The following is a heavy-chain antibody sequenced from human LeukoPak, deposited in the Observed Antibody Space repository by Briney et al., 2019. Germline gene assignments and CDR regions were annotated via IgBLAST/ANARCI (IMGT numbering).Heavy chain of an antibody. CDR1: GGSISSYY. CDR2: IYYSGST. Sequence: KPSETLSLTCTVSGGSISSYYWSCIRQPPGNGLEWIGYIYYSGSTNYNPSLKSRVTISVDTSKNQFSLKLSSVTAADTAVYYCARVEFWELQNFDYWGQGTLVTVSS. V-gene: IGHV4-59*01. J-gene: IGHJ4*02. CDR3: ARVEFWELQNFDY. D-gene: IGHD3-10*01.